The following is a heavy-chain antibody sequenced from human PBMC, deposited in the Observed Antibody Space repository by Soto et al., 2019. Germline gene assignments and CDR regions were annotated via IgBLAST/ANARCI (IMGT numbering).Heavy chain of an antibody. V-gene: IGHV4-30-2*01. Sequence: SETLSLTCAVSGGSIGGVGYSWSWIRQPPGGGLEWIGYMYHSGTFLKSPSLKTRLTMSLDMSKNQFSLTLNSMTAADTAVYYCARAQFYSGSGNYNNLMFDAWGQGIQVTV. J-gene: IGHJ5*02. CDR1: GGSIGGVGYS. CDR2: MYHSGTF. CDR3: ARAQFYSGSGNYNNLMFDA. D-gene: IGHD3-10*01.